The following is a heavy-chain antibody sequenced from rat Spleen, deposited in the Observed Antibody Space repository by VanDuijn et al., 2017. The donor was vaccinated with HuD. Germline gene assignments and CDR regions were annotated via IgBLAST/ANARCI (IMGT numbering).Heavy chain of an antibody. CDR1: GFTFSDYY. J-gene: IGHJ4*01. Sequence: EVQLVESGGGLVQPGRSLKLSCAASGFTFSDYYMAWVRQAPKKGLEWVASISYEGSSTCYRDSVKGRFTISRDNAKSTLYLQMDSLRSEDTATYYCARRADYNSYYVMDAWGQGASVTVSS. CDR2: ISYEGSST. V-gene: IGHV5-22*01. CDR3: ARRADYNSYYVMDA. D-gene: IGHD1-10*01.